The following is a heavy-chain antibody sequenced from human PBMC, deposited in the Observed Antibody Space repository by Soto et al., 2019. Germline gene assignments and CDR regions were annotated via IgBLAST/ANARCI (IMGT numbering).Heavy chain of an antibody. D-gene: IGHD3-3*01. Sequence: QVQLQQWGAGLLKPSETLSLTCAVYGGSFSGYYWSWIRQPPGKGLEWIGEINHSGSTNSNPSLKRRVTISVDTSKNQFSLKLSSVTAADTAVYYCARGVNYDFWSGYPSNWFDPWGQGTLVTVSS. J-gene: IGHJ5*02. V-gene: IGHV4-34*01. CDR3: ARGVNYDFWSGYPSNWFDP. CDR1: GGSFSGYY. CDR2: INHSGST.